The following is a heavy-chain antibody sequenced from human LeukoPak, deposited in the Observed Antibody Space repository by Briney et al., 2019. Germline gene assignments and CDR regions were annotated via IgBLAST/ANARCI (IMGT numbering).Heavy chain of an antibody. CDR1: GCSISSRSYY. Sequence: PSETLSLTCTVSGCSISSRSYYWGWIRQPPGKGLEWIGSIHYSGSTYYNPSLKSRVTVSADTPKNQFSLMLSSVTAAETAVYYCASTTSGYWDYWGQGTLVTVSS. CDR3: ASTTSGYWDY. J-gene: IGHJ4*02. CDR2: IHYSGST. D-gene: IGHD3-22*01. V-gene: IGHV4-39*01.